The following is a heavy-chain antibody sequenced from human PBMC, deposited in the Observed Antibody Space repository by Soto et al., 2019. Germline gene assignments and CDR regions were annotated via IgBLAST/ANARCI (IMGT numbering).Heavy chain of an antibody. CDR1: GPSIAIRY. D-gene: IGHD5-12*01. Sequence: ETISPSSPVYGPSIAIRYGGWIRPPPGKGLEWIGYISQSGNPNYNPSVKSLVTLSVDTPKNQFSLRQSAVTTADTALYYSSPLRGYAGSAMDFWGQGTMVTVSS. J-gene: IGHJ6*02. V-gene: IGHV4-59*11. CDR3: SPLRGYAGSAMDF. CDR2: ISQSGNP.